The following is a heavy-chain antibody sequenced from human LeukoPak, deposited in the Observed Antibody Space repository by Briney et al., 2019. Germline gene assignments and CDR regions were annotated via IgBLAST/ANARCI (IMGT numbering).Heavy chain of an antibody. Sequence: GGSLRLSCAASGFTFSSYTMNWVRQAPGKGLEWASSITTSSTYIYYADSVRGRFTISRDNAKNSLYLRMSSLRVEDTAVYYCARGEGYYASGSYFDYWGQGTLVTVSS. V-gene: IGHV3-21*01. D-gene: IGHD3-10*01. CDR2: ITTSSTYI. CDR3: ARGEGYYASGSYFDY. CDR1: GFTFSSYT. J-gene: IGHJ4*02.